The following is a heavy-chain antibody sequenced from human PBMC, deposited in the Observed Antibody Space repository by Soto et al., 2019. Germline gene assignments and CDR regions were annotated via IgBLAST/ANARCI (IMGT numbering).Heavy chain of an antibody. D-gene: IGHD3-10*01. J-gene: IGHJ4*02. Sequence: SVKVSCKASGGTFSSYAISWVRQAPGQGLEWMGGIIPIFGTANYAQKFQGRVTITADESTSTAYMELSSLRSEDTAVYYCASSYYYGSGSPPGYWGQGTLVTVYS. CDR1: GGTFSSYA. CDR2: IIPIFGTA. V-gene: IGHV1-69*13. CDR3: ASSYYYGSGSPPGY.